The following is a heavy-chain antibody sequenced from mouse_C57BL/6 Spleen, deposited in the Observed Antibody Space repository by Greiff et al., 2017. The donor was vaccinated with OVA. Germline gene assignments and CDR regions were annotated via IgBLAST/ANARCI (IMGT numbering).Heavy chain of an antibody. CDR3: ATKYYYGSSFYFDY. J-gene: IGHJ2*01. V-gene: IGHV1-64*01. CDR1: GYTFTSYW. CDR2: IHPNSGST. Sequence: VQLQQPGAELVKPGASVKLSCKASGYTFTSYWMHWVKQRPGQGLEWIGMIHPNSGSTNYNEKFKSKATLTVDNSSSTAYMQLSSLTSEDSAVYYCATKYYYGSSFYFDYWGQGTTLTVSS. D-gene: IGHD1-1*01.